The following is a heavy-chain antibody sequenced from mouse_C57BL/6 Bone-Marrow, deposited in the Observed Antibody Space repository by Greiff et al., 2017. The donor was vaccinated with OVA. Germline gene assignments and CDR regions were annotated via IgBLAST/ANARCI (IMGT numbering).Heavy chain of an antibody. CDR1: GYSITSDY. D-gene: IGHD1-1*01. Sequence: EVHLVESGPGLAKPSQTLSLTCSVTGYSITSDYWNWIRKFPGNKLEYMGYISYSGSTYYNPSLKSRISITRDTSKNQYYLQLNSVTTEDTATYYCARATVVATRYWYFDVWGTGTTVTVSS. V-gene: IGHV3-8*01. CDR2: ISYSGST. CDR3: ARATVVATRYWYFDV. J-gene: IGHJ1*03.